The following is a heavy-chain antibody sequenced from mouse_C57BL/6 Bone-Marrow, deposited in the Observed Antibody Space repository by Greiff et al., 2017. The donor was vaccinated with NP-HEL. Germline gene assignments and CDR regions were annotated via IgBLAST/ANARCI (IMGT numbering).Heavy chain of an antibody. V-gene: IGHV1-81*01. CDR2: IYPRSGNT. D-gene: IGHD2-1*01. Sequence: QVQLQQSGAELARPGASVKLSCKASGYTFTSYGISWVKQRTGQGLEWIGEIYPRSGNTYYNEKFKGKATLTADKSSSTAYIELSSLTSEDSAVYFCAREGYYGKGYFDVWGTGTTVTVSS. J-gene: IGHJ1*03. CDR3: AREGYYGKGYFDV. CDR1: GYTFTSYG.